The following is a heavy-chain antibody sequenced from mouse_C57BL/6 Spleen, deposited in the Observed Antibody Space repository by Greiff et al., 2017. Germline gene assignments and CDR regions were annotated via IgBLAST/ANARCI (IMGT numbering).Heavy chain of an antibody. CDR1: GYTFTSYW. Sequence: VQLQQPGAELVRPGSSVKLSCKASGYTFTSYWMHWVKQRPIQGLEWIGNIDPSDSETHYNQKFKDKATLTVDKSSSTAYMQLSSLTSEDSAVYDCARENYGNSFDYWGQGTTLTVSS. V-gene: IGHV1-52*01. CDR2: IDPSDSET. D-gene: IGHD2-1*01. CDR3: ARENYGNSFDY. J-gene: IGHJ2*01.